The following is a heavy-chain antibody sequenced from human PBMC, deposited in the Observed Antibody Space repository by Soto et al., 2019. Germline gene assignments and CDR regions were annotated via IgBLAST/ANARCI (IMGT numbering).Heavy chain of an antibody. J-gene: IGHJ4*02. CDR3: ARDLRVGAPYDY. D-gene: IGHD3-16*01. CDR2: ISGSGGST. CDR1: GFTFSSYA. V-gene: IGHV3-23*01. Sequence: EVQLLESGGGLVQPGGSLRLSCAASGFTFSSYAMSWVRQAPRKGLEWVSAISGSGGSTYYADSVKGRFIIYRDNSKNTLYLQMNSLRAEDTAVYYCARDLRVGAPYDYWGQGTLVTVSS.